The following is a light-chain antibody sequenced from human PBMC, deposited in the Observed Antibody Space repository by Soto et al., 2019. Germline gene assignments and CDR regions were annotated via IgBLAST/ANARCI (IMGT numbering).Light chain of an antibody. Sequence: IVFTHAPATLSFSPRERATLSCRASQSVSSSYLAWYQQKPGQAPRLLIYGASSRATGIPDRFSGSGSGTEFTLTISRLEPADFAVYYCQQYGSSPPWTFGQGTKVDIK. J-gene: IGKJ1*01. CDR3: QQYGSSPPWT. V-gene: IGKV3-20*01. CDR1: QSVSSSY. CDR2: GAS.